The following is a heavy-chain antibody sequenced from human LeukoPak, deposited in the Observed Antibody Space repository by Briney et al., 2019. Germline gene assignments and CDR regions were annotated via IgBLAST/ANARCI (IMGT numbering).Heavy chain of an antibody. Sequence: ASVKVSCKASGYTFTSYAMHWVRQAPGQRLGWMGWINAGNGNTKYSQKFQGRVTITRDTSASTAYMELSSLRSEDTAVYYCARDPSYYDILTGYYQGDWFDPWGQGTLVTVSS. J-gene: IGHJ5*02. D-gene: IGHD3-9*01. CDR2: INAGNGNT. CDR3: ARDPSYYDILTGYYQGDWFDP. CDR1: GYTFTSYA. V-gene: IGHV1-3*01.